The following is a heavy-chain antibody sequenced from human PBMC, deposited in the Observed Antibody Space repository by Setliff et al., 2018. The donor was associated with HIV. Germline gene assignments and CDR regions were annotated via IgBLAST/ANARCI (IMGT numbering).Heavy chain of an antibody. CDR1: GIIFSNYG. J-gene: IGHJ4*02. CDR3: AKPTYYYDDSGYSGGDY. CDR2: ISGIGSST. D-gene: IGHD3-22*01. V-gene: IGHV3-23*01. Sequence: PGESLKISCAASGIIFSNYGMHWVRQAPGKGLEWVSYISGIGSSTYYADSVKGRFTISRDNSKNTLYLQMNSLRAEDTAVYYCAKPTYYYDDSGYSGGDYWGQGTLVTVSS.